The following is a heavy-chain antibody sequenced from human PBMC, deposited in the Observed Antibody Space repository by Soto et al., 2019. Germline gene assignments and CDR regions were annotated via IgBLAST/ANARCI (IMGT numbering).Heavy chain of an antibody. V-gene: IGHV3-33*01. Sequence: PGGSLRLSCAASGFTFSSDGMHWVRQAPGKGLEWVAVIWYDGSNKYYADSVKGRFTISRDNSKNTLYLQMNSLRAEDTAVYYCARDGLPIAAAGTDYYYGMDVWGKGTTVTVSS. D-gene: IGHD6-13*01. J-gene: IGHJ6*04. CDR1: GFTFSSDG. CDR3: ARDGLPIAAAGTDYYYGMDV. CDR2: IWYDGSNK.